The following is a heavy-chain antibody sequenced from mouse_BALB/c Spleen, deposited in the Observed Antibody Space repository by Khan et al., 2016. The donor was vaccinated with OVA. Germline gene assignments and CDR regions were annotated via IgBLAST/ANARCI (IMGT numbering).Heavy chain of an antibody. CDR2: IDPFSGVT. CDR1: GYSFTTYY. Sequence: EVQLQQPGPELMKPGASVKISCKASGYSFTTYYIHWVIQSPGKSLEWIGFIDPFSGVTTYNQKFKGKATLTADKSSSTAYIHLSNLTSEDSAVYYGTRHGYVAWFTYWGQGTLVTVSA. D-gene: IGHD2-2*01. CDR3: TRHGYVAWFTY. V-gene: IGHV1S135*01. J-gene: IGHJ3*01.